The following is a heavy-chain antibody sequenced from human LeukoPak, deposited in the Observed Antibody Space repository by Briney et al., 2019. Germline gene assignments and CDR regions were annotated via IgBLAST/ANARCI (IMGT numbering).Heavy chain of an antibody. V-gene: IGHV1-8*01. CDR3: ARPRNYDSSGYYPY. J-gene: IGHJ4*02. Sequence: ASVKVSCKASGYTFTSYDINWVRQVTGQGLEWMGWMNPNSGNTGYAQKFQGRVTMTRNTSISTAYMELSSLRSEDTAVYYCARPRNYDSSGYYPYWGQGTLVTVSS. CDR1: GYTFTSYD. CDR2: MNPNSGNT. D-gene: IGHD3-22*01.